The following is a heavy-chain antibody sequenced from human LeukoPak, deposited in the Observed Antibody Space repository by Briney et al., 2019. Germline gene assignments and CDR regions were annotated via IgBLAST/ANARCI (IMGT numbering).Heavy chain of an antibody. D-gene: IGHD3-22*01. J-gene: IGHJ3*02. Sequence: ASVKVSCKASGYTFTSYGISWVRQAPGQGLEWMGWISAYNGNTNYAQKLQGRVTMTTDTSTSTTYMELRSLRSDDTAVYYCARAGPSLSRTYYYDSSGYYRGAFDIWGQGTMVTVSS. CDR1: GYTFTSYG. CDR3: ARAGPSLSRTYYYDSSGYYRGAFDI. V-gene: IGHV1-18*01. CDR2: ISAYNGNT.